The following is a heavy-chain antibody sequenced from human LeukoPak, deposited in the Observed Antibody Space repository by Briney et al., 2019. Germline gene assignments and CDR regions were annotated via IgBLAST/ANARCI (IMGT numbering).Heavy chain of an antibody. CDR2: IYFSGTT. Sequence: KPSETLSLTCTVSGGSISTYYWSWIRQPPGKGLEWIGSIYFSGTTTYNSSLKSRVAISVDTSKNQFSLKLSSVTAADTAVYYCARYSSGYRHYFDFWGQGTLVTVSS. D-gene: IGHD3-22*01. CDR3: ARYSSGYRHYFDF. J-gene: IGHJ4*02. V-gene: IGHV4-59*08. CDR1: GGSISTYY.